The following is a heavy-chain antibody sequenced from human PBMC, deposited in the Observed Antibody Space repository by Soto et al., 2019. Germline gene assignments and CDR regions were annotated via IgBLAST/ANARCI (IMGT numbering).Heavy chain of an antibody. CDR2: ISAYNGNT. D-gene: IGHD6-13*01. V-gene: IGHV1-18*01. J-gene: IGHJ6*02. Sequence: ASVKVSCKASGYTFTSYGISWVRQAPGQGLEWMGWISAYNGNTNYAQKLQGRVTMTTDTSTSTAYMELRSLRSEDTAVYYCARDESGIAAVPLGYYYGMDVWGQGTTVTVSS. CDR3: ARDESGIAAVPLGYYYGMDV. CDR1: GYTFTSYG.